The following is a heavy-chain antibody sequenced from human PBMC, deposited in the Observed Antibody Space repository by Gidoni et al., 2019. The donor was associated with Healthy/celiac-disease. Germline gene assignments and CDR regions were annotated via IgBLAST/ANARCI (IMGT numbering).Heavy chain of an antibody. Sequence: QVQLVQSGAEVKKPGASVKVSCKASGYTFTTYYIHWVRQAPGQGLEWMGIINPSGGSTSYAQKFQGRVTMTRDTSTSRVYMELSSLRSEDTAVYYCARGRVLLRFGELDPGTFDIWGQGTMVTVSS. CDR2: INPSGGST. V-gene: IGHV1-46*01. J-gene: IGHJ3*02. D-gene: IGHD3-10*01. CDR1: GYTFTTYY. CDR3: ARGRVLLRFGELDPGTFDI.